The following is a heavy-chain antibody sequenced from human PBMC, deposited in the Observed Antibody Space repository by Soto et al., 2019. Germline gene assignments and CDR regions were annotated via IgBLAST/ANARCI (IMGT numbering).Heavy chain of an antibody. Sequence: VGSLRLSCAASGFTFSSYSMNWVRQAPGKGLEWVSYISSSSSTIYYADSVKGRFTISRDNAKNSLYLQMNSLRDEDTAVYYCAITMVRGPTGGYYYYGMDVWGQGTTVTVSS. CDR2: ISSSSSTI. CDR1: GFTFSSYS. J-gene: IGHJ6*02. V-gene: IGHV3-48*02. D-gene: IGHD3-10*01. CDR3: AITMVRGPTGGYYYYGMDV.